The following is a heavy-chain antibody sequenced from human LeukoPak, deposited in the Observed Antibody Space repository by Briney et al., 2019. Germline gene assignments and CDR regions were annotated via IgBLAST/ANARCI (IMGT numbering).Heavy chain of an antibody. J-gene: IGHJ4*02. V-gene: IGHV4-39*02. CDR3: ARSSGTGTFSY. CDR1: GDSISRSTYY. Sequence: SETLSLTCTVSGDSISRSTYYWAWIRQPPGKGLEWIGSVYYGRSPYFSPSLEGRATISVDTSKNHFSLKMSSVTAADTAVYYCARSSGTGTFSYWGQGTLVTVSS. CDR2: VYYGRSP. D-gene: IGHD6-25*01.